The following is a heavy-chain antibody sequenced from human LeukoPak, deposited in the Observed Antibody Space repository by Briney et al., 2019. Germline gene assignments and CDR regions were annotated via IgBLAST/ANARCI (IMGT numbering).Heavy chain of an antibody. Sequence: SVKVSCKASGGTFSSYAISWVRQAPGQGLEWMGGIIPVLGTSNYAQNLQGRVTMTTDTSTSTAYMELRSLRSDDTAVYYCARLNPSGFDYWGQGTLVTVSS. D-gene: IGHD1-26*01. V-gene: IGHV1-69*05. CDR2: IIPVLGTS. CDR3: ARLNPSGFDY. J-gene: IGHJ4*02. CDR1: GGTFSSYA.